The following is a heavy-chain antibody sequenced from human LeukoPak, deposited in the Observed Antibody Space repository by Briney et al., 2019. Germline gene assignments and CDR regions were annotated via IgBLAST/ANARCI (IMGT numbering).Heavy chain of an antibody. Sequence: GGSLRLSCAASGFTFSSYAMHWVRQAPGKGLEWVAVISYDGSNKYYADSVKGRFTISRDNSKNTLYLQMNSLRAEDTAVYYCARGGYDSSGVPRFDHWGQGTLVTVS. CDR1: GFTFSSYA. V-gene: IGHV3-30-3*01. CDR3: ARGGYDSSGVPRFDH. CDR2: ISYDGSNK. J-gene: IGHJ5*02. D-gene: IGHD3-22*01.